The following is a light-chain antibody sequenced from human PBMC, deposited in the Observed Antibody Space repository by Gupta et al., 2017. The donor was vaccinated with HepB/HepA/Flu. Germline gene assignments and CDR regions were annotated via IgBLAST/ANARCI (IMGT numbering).Light chain of an antibody. CDR3: QSYDSRPNTPYV. V-gene: IGLV1-40*01. CDR2: GTS. CDR1: NSNIGAGFD. J-gene: IGLJ1*01. Sequence: QSVLTQPPSVSGAPGQRVTISCTGSNSNIGAGFDVHWYQNLPGIAPKLLIHGTSNRPSGVPDRFSGSRSGTSASLAITGLQAEDEADYYCQSYDSRPNTPYVFGTGTKVTVL.